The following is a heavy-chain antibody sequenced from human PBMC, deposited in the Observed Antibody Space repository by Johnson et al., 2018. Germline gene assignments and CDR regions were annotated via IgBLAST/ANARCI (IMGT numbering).Heavy chain of an antibody. D-gene: IGHD6-13*01. Sequence: QVQLVQSGGGVVQPGRSLRLSCAASGFTFSSYGMHWVRQAPGKGLEWVAVIWYDGSNKYYADSVKGRFTISRDNSKNTLYLQMNSLRAEDTAGYYCARDKGGAAAAYYYYYGMDVWGQGPTVIVSS. CDR3: ARDKGGAAAAYYYYYGMDV. V-gene: IGHV3-33*01. CDR1: GFTFSSYG. CDR2: IWYDGSNK. J-gene: IGHJ6*02.